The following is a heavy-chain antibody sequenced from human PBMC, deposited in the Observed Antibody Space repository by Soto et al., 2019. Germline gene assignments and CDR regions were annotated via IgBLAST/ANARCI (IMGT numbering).Heavy chain of an antibody. Sequence: EVQLLESGGGLVQPGGSLRLSCAASDFSFGGFAMSWVRQAPGKGLEWVSSISGSGASAFYADSVRGRFTISRDNTRNRVYLQMNSLRAEDTAQYYCAKGSSGYTAYYFDYWGQGTRITVSS. CDR2: ISGSGASA. CDR1: DFSFGGFA. J-gene: IGHJ4*02. D-gene: IGHD5-18*01. CDR3: AKGSSGYTAYYFDY. V-gene: IGHV3-23*01.